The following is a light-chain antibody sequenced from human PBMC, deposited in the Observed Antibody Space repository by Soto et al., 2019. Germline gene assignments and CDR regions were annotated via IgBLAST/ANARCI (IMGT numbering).Light chain of an antibody. CDR3: QQYNTWPPLT. CDR2: GAS. V-gene: IGKV3-15*01. Sequence: EIVMTQSPATLSVSPGERATLSCRASQSVTSNLAWYQQKPGQAPRLLIYGASTRATGIPGRFSGSGSGTEFTLTISSLQSEDSALYYWQQYNTWPPLTFGGGTKVEI. J-gene: IGKJ4*01. CDR1: QSVTSN.